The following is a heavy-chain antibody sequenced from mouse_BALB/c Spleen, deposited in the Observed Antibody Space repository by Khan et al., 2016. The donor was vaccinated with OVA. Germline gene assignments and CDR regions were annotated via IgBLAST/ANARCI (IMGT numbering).Heavy chain of an antibody. CDR3: ADHLTGSFDY. CDR2: ISSGGDYT. CDR1: GFTFSSYS. V-gene: IGHV5-6*01. J-gene: IGHJ3*01. Sequence: EVELVESGGDLVKPGGSLKLSCAASGFTFSSYSMSWVRQTPDQRLEWVASISSGGDYTYFPASVKGRFTISRDNAKNTLYLQMSDLKSEDTAMYYCADHLTGSFDYWGQGTLVTVSA. D-gene: IGHD4-1*01.